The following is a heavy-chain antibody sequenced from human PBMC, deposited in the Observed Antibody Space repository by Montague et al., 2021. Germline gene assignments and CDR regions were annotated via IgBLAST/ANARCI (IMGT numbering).Heavy chain of an antibody. J-gene: IGHJ1*01. V-gene: IGHV3-30-3*01. D-gene: IGHD6-19*01. CDR3: ARWLTSGLLAEYFQH. CDR1: GFTFSSYA. Sequence: SLRLSCAASGFTFSSYAMHWVRQAPGKGLEWVAVISYDGSNKYYADSVKGRFTISRDNSKNTLYLQMNSLRAEDTAVYYCARWLTSGLLAEYFQHWGQGTLFTVSA. CDR2: ISYDGSNK.